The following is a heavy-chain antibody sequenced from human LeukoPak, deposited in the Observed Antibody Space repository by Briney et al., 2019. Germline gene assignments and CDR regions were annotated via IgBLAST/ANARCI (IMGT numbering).Heavy chain of an antibody. Sequence: PGGSLRLSCAASGFTFSSYGMHWVRQAPGKGLEWVAFIRYDGSNKYYADPVKGRFTISRDNSKNTLYLQMNSLRAEDTAVYYCAKDRFIAAAGTLDPWGQGTLVTVSS. CDR3: AKDRFIAAAGTLDP. CDR1: GFTFSSYG. J-gene: IGHJ5*02. V-gene: IGHV3-30*02. D-gene: IGHD6-13*01. CDR2: IRYDGSNK.